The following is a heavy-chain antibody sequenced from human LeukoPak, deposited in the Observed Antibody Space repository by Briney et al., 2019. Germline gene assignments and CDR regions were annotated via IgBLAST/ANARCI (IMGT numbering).Heavy chain of an antibody. CDR2: IRYDGSNK. CDR3: AKDLTRVAARPGNWFDP. D-gene: IGHD6-6*01. Sequence: GGSLRLSCAASGFTFSSYGMHWVRQAPGKGLEWVAFIRYDGSNKYYADSVKGRFTISRDNSKNTLYLQMNSLRAEDTAVYCCAKDLTRVAARPGNWFDPWGQGTLVTVSS. V-gene: IGHV3-30*02. CDR1: GFTFSSYG. J-gene: IGHJ5*02.